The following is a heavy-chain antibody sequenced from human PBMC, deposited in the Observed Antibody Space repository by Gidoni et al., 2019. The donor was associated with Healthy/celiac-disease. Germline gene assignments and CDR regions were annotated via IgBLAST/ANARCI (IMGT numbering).Heavy chain of an antibody. CDR1: GFPFSDYY. CDR3: ARGSVVVPAAMQDY. CDR2: ISSSSSYT. Sequence: QVQLVESGVGLVKPGGSLRLSCAASGFPFSDYYMGWIRQAPGKGLECVAYISSSSSYTNYADSVKGRFTISRDNAKNSLYMQMNSLRAEDTAVYYWARGSVVVPAAMQDYWGQGTLVTVSS. J-gene: IGHJ4*02. V-gene: IGHV3-11*05. D-gene: IGHD2-2*01.